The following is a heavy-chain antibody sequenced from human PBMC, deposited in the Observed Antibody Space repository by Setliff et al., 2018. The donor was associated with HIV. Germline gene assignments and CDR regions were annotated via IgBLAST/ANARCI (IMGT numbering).Heavy chain of an antibody. D-gene: IGHD3-22*01. CDR1: GGSISNFY. Sequence: PSETLSLTCSVSGGSISNFYWSWIRQPPGKGLEWVGHIYSTGDTNYNPSLKSRVTLSADTSKNHLSLGLTSVTAADTAVYYCARVRLTMIMMVDYFDQWGQGTLVTVSS. CDR2: IYSTGDT. CDR3: ARVRLTMIMMVDYFDQ. V-gene: IGHV4-4*07. J-gene: IGHJ4*02.